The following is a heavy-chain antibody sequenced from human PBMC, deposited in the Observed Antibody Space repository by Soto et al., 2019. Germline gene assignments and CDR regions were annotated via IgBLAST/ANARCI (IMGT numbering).Heavy chain of an antibody. V-gene: IGHV4-4*07. Sequence: PSETLSLTCTVSGGSISSYYWSWIRQPAGKGLEWIGRIYTSGSTNYNPSLKSRVTMSVDTSKNQFSLRLRSVTAADTAVYYCVRDGTKTLRDWFDPWGQGISVTVSS. D-gene: IGHD1-1*01. J-gene: IGHJ5*02. CDR3: VRDGTKTLRDWFDP. CDR1: GGSISSYY. CDR2: IYTSGST.